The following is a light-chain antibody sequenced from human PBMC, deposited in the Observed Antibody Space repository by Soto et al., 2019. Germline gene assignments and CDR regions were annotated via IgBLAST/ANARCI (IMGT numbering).Light chain of an antibody. CDR2: DAS. V-gene: IGKV1-5*01. CDR3: QQFHSYSLT. J-gene: IGKJ1*01. Sequence: DIQMTQSPSTLSAAVGVRVTITCRARQRISSGVAWYQQKPGKARKLLIYDASRLESGVPSRLRGSGSGTEFTLTTSSLQPDDFAPNYCQQFHSYSLTFGQGTKVDSK. CDR1: QRISSG.